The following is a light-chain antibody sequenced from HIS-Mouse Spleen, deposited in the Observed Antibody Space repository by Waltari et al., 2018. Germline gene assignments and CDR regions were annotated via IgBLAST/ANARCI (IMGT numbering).Light chain of an antibody. V-gene: IGLV2-18*02. CDR3: SSYTSSSTV. CDR1: SSDVGSYHR. Sequence: QSALTQPPSVSGSPGQSVTISCTGTSSDVGSYHRFPWSQQPPGTAPKLMIYEVSNRPSGVPDRFSGSKSGNTASLTISGLQAEDEADYYCSSYTSSSTVFGTGTKVTVL. CDR2: EVS. J-gene: IGLJ1*01.